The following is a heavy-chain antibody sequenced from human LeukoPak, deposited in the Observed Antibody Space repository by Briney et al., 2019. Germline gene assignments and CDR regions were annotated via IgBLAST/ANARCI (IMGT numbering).Heavy chain of an antibody. Sequence: PGGSLRLSCAASGFTFKTYGMHWVRQAPGKGLEWVAVIWYDGSNKYYADSVKGRFTISRDNSKSTLYLQTNTLRAEDTAVYYCARGLQNYYGMDVWGQGTTVTVS. J-gene: IGHJ6*02. CDR2: IWYDGSNK. CDR1: GFTFKTYG. CDR3: ARGLQNYYGMDV. V-gene: IGHV3-33*01.